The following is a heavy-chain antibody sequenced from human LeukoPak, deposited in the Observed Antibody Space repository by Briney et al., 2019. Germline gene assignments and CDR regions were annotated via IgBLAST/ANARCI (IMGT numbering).Heavy chain of an antibody. V-gene: IGHV4-59*01. J-gene: IGHJ4*02. Sequence: SETLSPTCTVSGGSISSYYWSWIRQPPGKGLEWIGYIYYSGSTNYNPSLKSRVTISVDTSKNQFSLKLSSVTAADTAVYYCARGVRFLEWFHFDYWGQGTLVTVSS. CDR3: ARGVRFLEWFHFDY. D-gene: IGHD3-3*01. CDR1: GGSISSYY. CDR2: IYYSGST.